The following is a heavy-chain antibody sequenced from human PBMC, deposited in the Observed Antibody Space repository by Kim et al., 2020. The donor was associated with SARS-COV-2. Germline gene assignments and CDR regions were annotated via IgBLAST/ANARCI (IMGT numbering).Heavy chain of an antibody. CDR1: GGSISSYY. D-gene: IGHD3-10*01. V-gene: IGHV4-59*13. J-gene: IGHJ3*02. CDR2: IYYSGST. Sequence: SETLSLTCTVSGGSISSYYWSWIRQPPGKGLEWIGYIYYSGSTNYNPSLKSRVTISVDTSKNQFSLKLSSVTAADTAVYYCASVYGLGFGELDAFDIWGQGTMVTVSS. CDR3: ASVYGLGFGELDAFDI.